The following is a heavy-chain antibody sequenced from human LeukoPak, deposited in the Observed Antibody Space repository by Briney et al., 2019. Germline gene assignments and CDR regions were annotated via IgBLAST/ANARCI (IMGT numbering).Heavy chain of an antibody. CDR1: GGSISSYY. D-gene: IGHD3-10*01. J-gene: IGHJ4*02. CDR3: ARGGVGGAPFDY. V-gene: IGHV4-59*01. CDR2: IYYNENT. Sequence: SETLSLTCTVSGGSISSYYWSWIRQPPGKGLEWIGYIYYNENTNYNPSLKSRVTISVDTSKNQFSLKLSSVTAADTAVYYCARGGVGGAPFDYWGQGTLVTVSS.